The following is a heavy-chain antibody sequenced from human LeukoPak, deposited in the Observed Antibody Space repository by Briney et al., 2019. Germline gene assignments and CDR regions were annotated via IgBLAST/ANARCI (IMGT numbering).Heavy chain of an antibody. J-gene: IGHJ4*02. Sequence: SETLSLTCTVSGGSIRSSSYYWGWIRQPPGKGLEWTGRIYYRGSTYYNPSLKRRFNISVDTSKNHFSLKLSSVPAANTAVYYCASLRERSYYARGFDYWGQGTLVTVSS. CDR1: GGSIRSSSYY. CDR2: IYYRGST. V-gene: IGHV4-39*02. CDR3: ASLRERSYYARGFDY. D-gene: IGHD1-26*01.